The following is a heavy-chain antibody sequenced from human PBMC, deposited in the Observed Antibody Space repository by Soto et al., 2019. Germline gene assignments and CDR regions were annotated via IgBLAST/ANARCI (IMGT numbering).Heavy chain of an antibody. Sequence: GGSLRLSCAASGFTFSSYGMHWVRQAPGKGLEWVAVISYDGSNKYYADSVKGRFTISRDNSKNTLYLQMNSLRAEDTAVYYCAKDLMYSSGSYYYGMDVWGQGTTVTVSS. D-gene: IGHD3-22*01. CDR1: GFTFSSYG. CDR3: AKDLMYSSGSYYYGMDV. J-gene: IGHJ6*02. CDR2: ISYDGSNK. V-gene: IGHV3-30*18.